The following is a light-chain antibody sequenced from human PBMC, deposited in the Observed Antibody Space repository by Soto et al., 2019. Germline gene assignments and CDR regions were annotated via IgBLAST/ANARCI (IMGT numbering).Light chain of an antibody. CDR1: SGHSSNA. Sequence: QSVLTQMPSASASLGASVKFTCTLSSGHSSNAVAWHQQQPEKGPRYLMKLNSDGSHSKGDGIPDRFSGSSSGAERYLTISSLQSEDEADYYCQTWGTGTVVFGGGTKVTVL. CDR2: LNSDGSH. J-gene: IGLJ2*01. CDR3: QTWGTGTVV. V-gene: IGLV4-69*01.